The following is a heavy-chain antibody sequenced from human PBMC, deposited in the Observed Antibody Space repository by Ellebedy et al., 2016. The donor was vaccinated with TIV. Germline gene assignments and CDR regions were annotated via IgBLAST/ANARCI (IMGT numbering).Heavy chain of an antibody. V-gene: IGHV4-39*01. Sequence: SETLSLTCTVSGGSISRSSYYWGWIRQPPQKGLEWIGSIYYTGSTFYNPSLKSRVTISVDTSKSPFSLRLTSVTAADTAVYYCARWFGELLYVRWFDPWGQGTLVTVSS. CDR3: ARWFGELLYVRWFDP. D-gene: IGHD3-10*01. CDR1: GGSISRSSYY. CDR2: IYYTGST. J-gene: IGHJ5*02.